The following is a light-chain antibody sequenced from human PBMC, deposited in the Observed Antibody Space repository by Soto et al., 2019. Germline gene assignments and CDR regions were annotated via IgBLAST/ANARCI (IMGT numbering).Light chain of an antibody. CDR3: PQSYSTPYT. CDR1: QTISTY. J-gene: IGKJ2*01. CDR2: AAS. V-gene: IGKV1-39*01. Sequence: DIQMTQSPSSLSAVVGDRVTISCRASQTISTYLNWYQQRPGEAPKLLIFAASRLQSGVSSRFSGSGSGTLFTLTIRGLLPDGFAVYYCPQSYSTPYTFGQGTKVEVK.